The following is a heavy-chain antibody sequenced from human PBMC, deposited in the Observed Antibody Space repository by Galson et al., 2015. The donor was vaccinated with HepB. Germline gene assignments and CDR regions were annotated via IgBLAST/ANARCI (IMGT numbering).Heavy chain of an antibody. CDR2: ISSGGRNE. J-gene: IGHJ4*02. CDR3: AKARGSGWYEVDY. Sequence: SLRLSCAASGFTFSSYGMHWVRQAPGKGLEWVAVISSGGRNEFYADPVRGRFTISRDNAKNTLYLQMNSLRPEDTAVYYCAKARGSGWYEVDYWGQGTLVTVSS. D-gene: IGHD6-19*01. V-gene: IGHV3-30*18. CDR1: GFTFSSYG.